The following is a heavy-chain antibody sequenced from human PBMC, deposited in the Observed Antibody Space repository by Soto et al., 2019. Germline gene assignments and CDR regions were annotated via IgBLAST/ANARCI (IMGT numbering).Heavy chain of an antibody. J-gene: IGHJ6*02. Sequence: GGSLRLSCAASGFTFSSYGMHWVRQAPGKGLEWVAVIWYDGSNKYYADSVKGRFTISRDNSKNTLYLQMNSLRAEDTAVYYCARDGLYCSSTSCSDYYGMDVWGQGXTVTVYS. V-gene: IGHV3-33*01. CDR1: GFTFSSYG. CDR3: ARDGLYCSSTSCSDYYGMDV. D-gene: IGHD2-2*01. CDR2: IWYDGSNK.